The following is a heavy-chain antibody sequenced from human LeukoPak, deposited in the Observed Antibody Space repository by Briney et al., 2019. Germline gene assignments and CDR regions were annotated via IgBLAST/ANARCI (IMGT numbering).Heavy chain of an antibody. Sequence: SETLSLTCAVYGGPFSGYYWSWIRQPPGKGLEWIGEINHSGSTNYNPSLKSRVTISVDTSKNQFSLKLSSVTAADTAVYYCARGRDYGGWFDPWGQGTLVTVSS. V-gene: IGHV4-34*01. CDR3: ARGRDYGGWFDP. CDR1: GGPFSGYY. CDR2: INHSGST. D-gene: IGHD4-23*01. J-gene: IGHJ5*02.